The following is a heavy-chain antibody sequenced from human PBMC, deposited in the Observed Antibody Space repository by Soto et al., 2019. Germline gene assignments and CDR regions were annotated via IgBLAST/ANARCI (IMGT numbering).Heavy chain of an antibody. Sequence: PSETLSLTCTVSGGSISSGDYYWSWIRQPPGKGLEWIGYIYYSGSTNYNPSLKSRVTISVDTSKNQFSLKLSSVTAADTAVYYCARFWGRNSSSWYWGTYYYYGMDVWGQGTTVTVSS. V-gene: IGHV4-61*08. CDR3: ARFWGRNSSSWYWGTYYYYGMDV. CDR2: IYYSGST. J-gene: IGHJ6*02. CDR1: GGSISSGDYY. D-gene: IGHD6-13*01.